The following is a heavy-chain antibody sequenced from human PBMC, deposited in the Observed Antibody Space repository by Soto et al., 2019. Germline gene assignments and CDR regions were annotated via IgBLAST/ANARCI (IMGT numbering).Heavy chain of an antibody. CDR1: GYTFTSYD. CDR3: ARGRTGTTGYYYYYGMDV. J-gene: IGHJ6*02. V-gene: IGHV1-8*01. Sequence: ASVKVSCKASGYTFTSYDINWVRQATGQGLEWMGWMNPNSGNTGYAQKFQGRVTMTRNTSISTAYMELSSLRSEDTAVYYCARGRTGTTGYYYYYGMDVWGQGTTVTVSS. CDR2: MNPNSGNT. D-gene: IGHD1-1*01.